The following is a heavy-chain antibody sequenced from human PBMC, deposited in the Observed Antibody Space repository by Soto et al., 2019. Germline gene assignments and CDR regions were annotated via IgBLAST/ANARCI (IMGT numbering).Heavy chain of an antibody. CDR3: ARGYCSGGSCYSGTMIGPPHV. CDR1: GGSISSYY. V-gene: IGHV4-59*01. Sequence: SETLSLTCTVSGGSISSYYWSWIRQPPGKGLEWIGYIYYSGSTNYNPSLKSRVTISVDTSKNQFSLKLSSVTAADTAVYYCARGYCSGGSCYSGTMIGPPHVGGQGTTVTVSS. CDR2: IYYSGST. J-gene: IGHJ6*02. D-gene: IGHD2-15*01.